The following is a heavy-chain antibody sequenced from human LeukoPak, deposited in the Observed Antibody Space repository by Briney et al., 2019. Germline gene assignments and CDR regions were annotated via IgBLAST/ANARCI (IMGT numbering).Heavy chain of an antibody. D-gene: IGHD2/OR15-2a*01. Sequence: ASVKVSCKVSGYTLTELSMHWVRQAPGKGLEWMGGFDPEDGETIYAQKFQGRVTMTEDTSRDTAYMELRSLRYEDTAVYYCAIWXXASVLGGXDYWGQGTXVTV. V-gene: IGHV1-24*01. CDR2: FDPEDGET. J-gene: IGHJ4*02. CDR3: AIWXXASVLGGXDY. CDR1: GYTLTELS.